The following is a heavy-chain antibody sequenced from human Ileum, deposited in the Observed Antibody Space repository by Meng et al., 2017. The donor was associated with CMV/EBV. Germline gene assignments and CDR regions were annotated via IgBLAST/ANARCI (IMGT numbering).Heavy chain of an antibody. V-gene: IGHV4-34*01. J-gene: IGHJ1*01. CDR3: VTADHHAIKY. CDR2: INQYGST. D-gene: IGHD5-12*01. Sequence: QVQIQQWGAGLLKPSETLPLTCSLGGSFSPYTWSWIRQAPGKGLEWIGEINQYGSTNFNPSVKSRVTISRDTSKNQFSLRLNSVTAADAAVYYCVTADHHAIKYWGQGTLVTVSS. CDR1: GSFSPYT.